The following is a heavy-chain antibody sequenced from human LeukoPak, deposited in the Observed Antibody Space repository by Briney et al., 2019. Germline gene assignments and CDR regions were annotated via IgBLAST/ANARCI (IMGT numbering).Heavy chain of an antibody. J-gene: IGHJ6*03. CDR3: ARASPGIAVAGFVAYYYYMDV. CDR2: IIPKAATP. D-gene: IGHD6-19*01. Sequence: ASVKVSCKASGGTFTSYAISWVRQAPGEGLEWMGGIIPKAATPNYSQKFQGRVTISADKSTSTAYMELSRLRSDDTAVYYCARASPGIAVAGFVAYYYYMDVWGKGTTVTISS. V-gene: IGHV1-69*06. CDR1: GGTFTSYA.